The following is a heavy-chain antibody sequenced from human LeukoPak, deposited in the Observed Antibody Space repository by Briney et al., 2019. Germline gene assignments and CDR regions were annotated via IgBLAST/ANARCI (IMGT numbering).Heavy chain of an antibody. CDR2: ISAYNGNT. CDR3: ARDRMGKTRRGWELDY. CDR1: GYTFTSYG. J-gene: IGHJ4*02. D-gene: IGHD3-10*01. V-gene: IGHV1-18*01. Sequence: ASVKVSCKASGYTFTSYGISWVRQAPGQGLEWMGWISAYNGNTNYAQKLQGRVTMTTDTSTSTAYMELRSLRSDDTAVYYCARDRMGKTRRGWELDYWGQGTLVTVSS.